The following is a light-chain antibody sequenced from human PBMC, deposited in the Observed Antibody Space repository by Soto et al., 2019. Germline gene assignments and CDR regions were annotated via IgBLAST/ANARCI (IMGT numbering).Light chain of an antibody. CDR1: QSVLYSSNNKNY. CDR2: WAS. CDR3: RQYYTSLPHT. J-gene: IGKJ2*01. Sequence: DIVMTQSPDSLAVSLGERATINCKSSQSVLYSSNNKNYLAWYQQKPGQPPKLLIYWASTRESGVPDRFSGRGSGTDFTLTISSLQAEDVAIYYCRQYYTSLPHTFGPGTKLEIK. V-gene: IGKV4-1*01.